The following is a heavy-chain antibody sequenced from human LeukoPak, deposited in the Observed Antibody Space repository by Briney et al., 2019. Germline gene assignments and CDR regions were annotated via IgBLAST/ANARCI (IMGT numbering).Heavy chain of an antibody. D-gene: IGHD3-22*01. CDR2: ISGTSFTI. CDR1: GFTFSSYS. CDR3: ARLRSGYYADY. V-gene: IGHV3-48*04. J-gene: IGHJ4*02. Sequence: QSGGSLRLSCTASGFTFSSYSMKWVRQAPGKGLEWVSFISGTSFTIKYADSVKVRFTISRDNAKNSLYLQMNSLRAEDTAVYYCARLRSGYYADYWGQGTLVTVSS.